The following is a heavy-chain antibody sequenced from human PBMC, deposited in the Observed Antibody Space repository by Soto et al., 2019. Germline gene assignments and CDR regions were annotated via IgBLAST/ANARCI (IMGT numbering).Heavy chain of an antibody. CDR3: ARGHSGSYQTFDY. V-gene: IGHV1-24*01. J-gene: IGHJ4*02. CDR1: GYTLTELS. CDR2: INPEDGET. Sequence: ASVKVSCKVSGYTLTELSMHWVRQAPGKGLEWMGGINPEDGETIYVQKFQGRVTMTGDTSISTAYMELSRLRSDDTAVYYCARGHSGSYQTFDYWGQGTLVTVSS. D-gene: IGHD1-26*01.